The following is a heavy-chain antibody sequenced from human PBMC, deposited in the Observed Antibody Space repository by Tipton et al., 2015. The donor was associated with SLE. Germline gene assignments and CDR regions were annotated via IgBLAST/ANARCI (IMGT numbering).Heavy chain of an antibody. CDR2: IHTSGTT. Sequence: TLSLTCSVSGASVSSTTYYWSWVRQRPGQGLEWIGRIHTSGTTSYNPSLKSRVTMSVDTSKNQFSLNLSSVTAADTAVYYCARDRMDYWNAFNVWGQGTMVTVSS. V-gene: IGHV4-61*02. D-gene: IGHD3/OR15-3a*01. J-gene: IGHJ3*01. CDR3: ARDRMDYWNAFNV. CDR1: GASVSSTTYY.